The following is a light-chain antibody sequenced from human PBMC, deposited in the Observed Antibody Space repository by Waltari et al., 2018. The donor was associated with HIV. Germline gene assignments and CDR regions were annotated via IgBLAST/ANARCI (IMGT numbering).Light chain of an antibody. V-gene: IGKV1-9*01. J-gene: IGKJ3*01. Sequence: DIQLTQSPSYLSASVGDRVTVTCRAREGLNNYLAWYQQKPGTSPKLLVYAASTLQNGVPSRCSGRGSGTEFTLTIDSLQPEDYATYYCQPLGTFGPGTTVDIK. CDR2: AAS. CDR3: QPLGT. CDR1: EGLNNY.